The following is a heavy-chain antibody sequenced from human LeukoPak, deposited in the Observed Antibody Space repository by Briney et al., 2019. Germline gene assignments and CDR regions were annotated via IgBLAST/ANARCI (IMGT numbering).Heavy chain of an antibody. CDR1: GFTFRSPW. CDR3: ARDGGWHRFDY. V-gene: IGHV3-7*03. CDR2: INEDGSQK. J-gene: IGHJ4*02. D-gene: IGHD6-19*01. Sequence: GGSLRLSCVESGFTFRSPWMAWLRQAPEKGLEWVANINEDGSQKYYLGSVTGRFTISRDNAKNSLYLQMNSLCAEDTAMYYCARDGGWHRFDYWGQGTLVIVSS.